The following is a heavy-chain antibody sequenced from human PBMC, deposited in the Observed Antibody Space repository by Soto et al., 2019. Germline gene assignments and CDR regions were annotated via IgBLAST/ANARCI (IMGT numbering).Heavy chain of an antibody. CDR1: GDSMSSSNYH. J-gene: IGHJ4*02. D-gene: IGHD2-15*01. V-gene: IGHV4-39*01. CDR2: IYYSGST. CDR3: ARLDGDLGYCSGGSCSGYYFDY. Sequence: SETLSLTCTVSGDSMSSSNYHWGWIRQPPGKGLEWIGSIYYSGSTYYNPSLKSRVTISIDTSKNQFSLKLSSVTAADTAVYYCARLDGDLGYCSGGSCSGYYFDYWGQGTLVTVSS.